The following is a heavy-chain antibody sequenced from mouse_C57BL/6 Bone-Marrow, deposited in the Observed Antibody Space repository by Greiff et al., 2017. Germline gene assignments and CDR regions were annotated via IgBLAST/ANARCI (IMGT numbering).Heavy chain of an antibody. CDR3: TTIHYYGSSYTWFAY. CDR2: IDPEDGDT. J-gene: IGHJ3*01. D-gene: IGHD1-1*01. V-gene: IGHV14-1*01. CDR1: GFNIKDYY. Sequence: DVKLQESGAELVRPGASVKLSCTASGFNIKDYYMHWVKQRPEQGLEWIGRIDPEDGDTEYAPKFQGKATMTADTSSNTAYLQLSSLTSEDTAVYYCTTIHYYGSSYTWFAYWGQGTLVTVSA.